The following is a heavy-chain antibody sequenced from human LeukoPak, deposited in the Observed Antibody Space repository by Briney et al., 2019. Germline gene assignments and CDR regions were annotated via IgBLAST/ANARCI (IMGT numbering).Heavy chain of an antibody. D-gene: IGHD3-9*01. Sequence: GGSLRLSCAACGFTFSSYAMSWVPQAPGKGLQLVSAISGSAGSTYYADSVKDRFTISRDNSKNTLYLQMNSLRAEDTAVYYCASYDVLTGYSRHPLKRWGQGTLVTVSS. J-gene: IGHJ4*02. CDR3: ASYDVLTGYSRHPLKR. CDR1: GFTFSSYA. CDR2: ISGSAGST. V-gene: IGHV3-23*01.